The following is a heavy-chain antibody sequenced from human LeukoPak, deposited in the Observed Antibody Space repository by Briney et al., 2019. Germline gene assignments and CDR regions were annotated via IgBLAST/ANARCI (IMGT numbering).Heavy chain of an antibody. CDR3: AGEYAAPAGY. J-gene: IGHJ4*02. CDR2: IYSDGST. V-gene: IGHV3-66*01. D-gene: IGHD1-1*01. Sequence: GGSLRLSCAASGFTVSNNYMSWVRQAPGKGLEWVSVIYSDGSTYYADSVMGRFTISRDNSKNTLYLQMNSLRAEDTAVYYCAGEYAAPAGYWGQGTLVTVSS. CDR1: GFTVSNNY.